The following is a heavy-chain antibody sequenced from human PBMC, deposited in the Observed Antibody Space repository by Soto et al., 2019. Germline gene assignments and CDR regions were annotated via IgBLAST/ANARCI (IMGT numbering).Heavy chain of an antibody. CDR1: GFTFSTYG. CDR3: AKDHDYDDGSDYYPWYYGMDV. D-gene: IGHD3-22*01. J-gene: IGHJ6*02. CDR2: ISHDGSNE. Sequence: QVQLVESGGGVVQPGRSLRLSCAASGFTFSTYGLHWVRQVPGKGLEWVTSISHDGSNESYVDSVKGRFTISRDNSKNMLYLQMNSLRAEDTAVYYCAKDHDYDDGSDYYPWYYGMDVWGQGTTVTVSS. V-gene: IGHV3-30*18.